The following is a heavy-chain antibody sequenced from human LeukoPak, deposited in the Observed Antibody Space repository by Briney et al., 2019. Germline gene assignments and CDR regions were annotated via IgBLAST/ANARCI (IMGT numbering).Heavy chain of an antibody. J-gene: IGHJ4*02. D-gene: IGHD2/OR15-2a*01. CDR3: ARGKRYINQSKYRNTYYFDY. Sequence: ASVKVSCKASGYTFTGYYMHWVRQAPGQGLEWMGWINPNSGGTNYAQKFQGRVTMTRDTSISTAYMELSRLRSDDTAVYYCARGKRYINQSKYRNTYYFDYWGQGTLVTVSS. CDR1: GYTFTGYY. CDR2: INPNSGGT. V-gene: IGHV1-2*02.